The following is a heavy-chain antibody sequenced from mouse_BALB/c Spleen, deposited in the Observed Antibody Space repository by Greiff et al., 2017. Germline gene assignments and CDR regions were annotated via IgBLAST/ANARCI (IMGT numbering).Heavy chain of an antibody. V-gene: IGHV5-4*02. CDR3: ARDLWFAY. CDR1: GFTFSDYY. J-gene: IGHJ3*01. CDR2: ISDGGSYT. Sequence: EVMLVESGGGLVKPGGSLKLSCAASGFTFSDYYMYWVRQTPEKRLEWVATISDGGSYTYYPDSVKGRFTISRDNAKNNLYLQMSSLKSEDTAMYYCARDLWFAYWGQGTLVTVSA.